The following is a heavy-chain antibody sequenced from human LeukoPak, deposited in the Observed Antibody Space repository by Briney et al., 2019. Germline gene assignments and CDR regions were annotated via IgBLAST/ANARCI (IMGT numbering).Heavy chain of an antibody. V-gene: IGHV3-21*01. CDR2: ISSSSSYI. D-gene: IGHD2-2*01. J-gene: IGHJ4*02. CDR3: ARLELGYCSSTSCPNPSFDY. CDR1: GFTFSSYW. Sequence: PGGSLRLSCAASGFTFSSYWMSWVRQAPGKGLEWVSSISSSSSYIYYADSVKGRFTISRDNAKNSLYLQMNSLRAEDTAVYYCARLELGYCSSTSCPNPSFDYWGQGTLVTVSS.